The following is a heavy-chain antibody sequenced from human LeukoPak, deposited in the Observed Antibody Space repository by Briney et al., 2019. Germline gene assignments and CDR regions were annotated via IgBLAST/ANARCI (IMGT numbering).Heavy chain of an antibody. CDR3: ARSVVPYYFDY. CDR2: INAGNGNT. CDR1: GYTFTSYA. Sequence: ASVKVSCKASGYTFTSYAMHWVRQAPGQRLEWMGWINAGNGNTKYSQKFQGRVTITRDTSASTAYMELSSLRAEDTAVYYCARSVVPYYFDYWGQGTLVTVSS. V-gene: IGHV1-3*01. J-gene: IGHJ4*02. D-gene: IGHD4-23*01.